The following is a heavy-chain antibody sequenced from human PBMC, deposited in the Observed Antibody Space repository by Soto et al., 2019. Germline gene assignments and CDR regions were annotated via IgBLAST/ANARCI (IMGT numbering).Heavy chain of an antibody. V-gene: IGHV3-21*01. J-gene: IGHJ6*02. CDR2: ISSSSSYI. D-gene: IGHD4-17*01. CDR3: ARDAYYGDYDYYYYGMDV. CDR1: GFTFSSYS. Sequence: EAQLVESGGGLVKPGGSLRLSCAASGFTFSSYSMNWVRQAPGKGLEWVSSISSSSSYIYYADSVKGRFTISRDNAKNSLYLQMNSLRAEDTAVYYCARDAYYGDYDYYYYGMDVWGQGTTVTVSS.